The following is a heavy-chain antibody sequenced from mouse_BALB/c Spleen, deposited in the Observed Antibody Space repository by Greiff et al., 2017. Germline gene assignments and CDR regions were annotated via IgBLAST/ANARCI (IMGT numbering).Heavy chain of an antibody. V-gene: IGHV5-6-5*01. D-gene: IGHD1-1*01. CDR3: ARADYGSSYDYAMDY. J-gene: IGHJ4*01. CDR1: GFTFSSYA. Sequence: EVQRVESGGGLVKPGGSLKLSCAASGFTFSSYAMSWVRQTPEKRPEWVASISSGGSTYYPDSVKGRFTISRDNARNILYLQMSSLRSEDTAMYYCARADYGSSYDYAMDYWGQGTSVTVSS. CDR2: ISSGGST.